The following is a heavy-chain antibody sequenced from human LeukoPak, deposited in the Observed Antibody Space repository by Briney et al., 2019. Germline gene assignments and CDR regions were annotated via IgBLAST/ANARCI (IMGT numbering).Heavy chain of an antibody. CDR1: GFTFSSYA. Sequence: GGSLRLSCAASGFTFSSYAMSWVRQAPGKGLEWVANIKQDGSEKYYVDSVKGRFTISRDNAKNSLYLQMNSLRAEDTAVYYCARRNGDRDAFDIWGQGTMVTVSS. J-gene: IGHJ3*02. D-gene: IGHD4-17*01. V-gene: IGHV3-7*01. CDR2: IKQDGSEK. CDR3: ARRNGDRDAFDI.